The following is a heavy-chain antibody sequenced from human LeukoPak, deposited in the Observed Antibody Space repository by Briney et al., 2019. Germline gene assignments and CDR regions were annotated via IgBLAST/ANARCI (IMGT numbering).Heavy chain of an antibody. Sequence: SQTLSLTCAIPGGSVSSNSAAWNWIRQSPSRGLEWLGRTYYRSKWYNDYAVSVKSRITINPDTSKNQFSLQLNSVTPEDTAVYYCAREQLWFGELLIYYYGMDVWGQGTTVTVSS. CDR3: AREQLWFGELLIYYYGMDV. D-gene: IGHD3-10*01. J-gene: IGHJ6*02. V-gene: IGHV6-1*01. CDR1: GGSVSSNSAA. CDR2: TYYRSKWYN.